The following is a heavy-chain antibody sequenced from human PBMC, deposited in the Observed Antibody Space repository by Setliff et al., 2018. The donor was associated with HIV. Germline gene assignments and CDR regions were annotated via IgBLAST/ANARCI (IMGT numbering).Heavy chain of an antibody. J-gene: IGHJ6*03. CDR3: ASEAWTSYRSSSGYYYYYMDV. D-gene: IGHD6-6*01. CDR2: IYTSGST. V-gene: IGHV4-4*07. Sequence: SETLSLTCTVSGGSISSYYWSWIRQPAGKGLEWIGRIYTSGSTSYNPSLKSRVTMSVDTSKNQFSLKLSSVTAADTAVYYCASEAWTSYRSSSGYYYYYMDVWGKGTTVTVSS. CDR1: GGSISSYY.